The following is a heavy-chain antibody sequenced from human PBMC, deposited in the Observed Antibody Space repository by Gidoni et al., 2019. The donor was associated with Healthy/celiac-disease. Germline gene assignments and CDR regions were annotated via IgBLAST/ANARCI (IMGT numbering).Heavy chain of an antibody. V-gene: IGHV3-15*01. Sequence: EVQLVESGGGLVKPGGSLRLSCAASGFTFSNAWMSWVRQAPGKGLEWVGRIKSKTDGGTTDYAAPVKGRFTISRDDSKNTLYLQMNSLKTEDTAVYYCTTDSLGYGVNNGRGYWGQGTLVTVSS. CDR2: IKSKTDGGTT. J-gene: IGHJ4*02. CDR1: GFTFSNAW. CDR3: TTDSLGYGVNNGRGY. D-gene: IGHD4-17*01.